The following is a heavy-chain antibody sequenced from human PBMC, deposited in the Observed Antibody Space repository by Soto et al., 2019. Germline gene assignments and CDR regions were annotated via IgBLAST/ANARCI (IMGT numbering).Heavy chain of an antibody. D-gene: IGHD2-21*01. CDR1: GYRFTSDW. Sequence: PGGAVKISCKGSGYRFTSDWIGWVRQLPGKGLEWMGIIYPGDSDTRYSPSFQGQVTISADKSISTAYLQWSSLKASDTAMYYCARYSAPVGAFDFWGQGTTVTVSS. J-gene: IGHJ3*01. V-gene: IGHV5-51*01. CDR3: ARYSAPVGAFDF. CDR2: IYPGDSDT.